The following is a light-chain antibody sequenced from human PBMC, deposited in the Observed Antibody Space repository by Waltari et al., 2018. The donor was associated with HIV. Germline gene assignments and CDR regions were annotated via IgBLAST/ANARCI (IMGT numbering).Light chain of an antibody. CDR2: DVN. Sequence: QSALTQPASVSGSPGQSITISCTGTSRDVGNYNYVPWFQHPPNKAPTLILFDVNKRPSGVSSRFSGSKSAKTASLTISGLQPEDEGDYFCTSYTSSDTWVFGGGTKVTVL. CDR3: TSYTSSDTWV. J-gene: IGLJ3*02. V-gene: IGLV2-14*03. CDR1: SRDVGNYNY.